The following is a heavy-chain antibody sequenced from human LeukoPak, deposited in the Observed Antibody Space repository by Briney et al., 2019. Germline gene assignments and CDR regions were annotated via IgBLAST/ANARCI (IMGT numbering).Heavy chain of an antibody. CDR3: ARAGYGDSDFDY. CDR1: GGSLSGYY. D-gene: IGHD4-17*01. J-gene: IGHJ4*02. V-gene: IGHV4-34*01. Sequence: SETLSLTCAVSGGSLSGYYWTWIRQPPGKGLGWIGEINHSGSTNYNPSLKSRVTISVDTSKNQFSLKLNSVTAADTAVYYCARAGYGDSDFDYWGQGTLVTVSS. CDR2: INHSGST.